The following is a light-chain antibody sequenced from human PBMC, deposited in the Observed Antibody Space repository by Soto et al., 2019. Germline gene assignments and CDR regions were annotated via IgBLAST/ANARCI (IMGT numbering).Light chain of an antibody. Sequence: QSVLTQPPSVSAAPGQKVTISCSGSSSNIGGNSVSWYQQLPGTAPKLLIYDDNKRPSGIPDRFSGSKSGNTASLTISGLQAEDEADYYCSSYTFTSTLYVFGTGTKVTVL. V-gene: IGLV1-51*01. J-gene: IGLJ1*01. CDR1: SSNIGGNS. CDR3: SSYTFTSTLYV. CDR2: DDN.